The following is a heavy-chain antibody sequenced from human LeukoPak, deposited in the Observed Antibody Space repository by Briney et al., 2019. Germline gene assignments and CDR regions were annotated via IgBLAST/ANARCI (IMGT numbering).Heavy chain of an antibody. Sequence: ASETLSLTCTVSGGSISSYYWSWLRQPPGKGLEWIGYIYYSGSTNYNPSLKSRVTISVATSKNQFSLKLSSVTAADTAVYYCARDNRRYYYDSSGYPITANWFDPWGQGTLVTVSS. J-gene: IGHJ5*02. D-gene: IGHD3-22*01. V-gene: IGHV4-59*01. CDR3: ARDNRRYYYDSSGYPITANWFDP. CDR1: GGSISSYY. CDR2: IYYSGST.